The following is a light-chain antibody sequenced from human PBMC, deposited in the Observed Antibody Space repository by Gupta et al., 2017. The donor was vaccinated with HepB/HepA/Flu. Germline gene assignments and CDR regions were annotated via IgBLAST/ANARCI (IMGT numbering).Light chain of an antibody. J-gene: IGKJ4*01. CDR1: QSLVFSDGNTF. V-gene: IGKV2-30*01. Sequence: DVVLTQSPLSLPVTLGQPASISCRSSQSLVFSDGNTFLHWFQQRTGQSPRRLLYQVAKRDSGVPERFSGSGSGTDFTLRISRVEAEDVAIYYCVQGTHWPTFGGGTKVEIK. CDR2: QVA. CDR3: VQGTHWPT.